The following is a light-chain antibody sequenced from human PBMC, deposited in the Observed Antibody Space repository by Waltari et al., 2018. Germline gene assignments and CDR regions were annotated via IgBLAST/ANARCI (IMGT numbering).Light chain of an antibody. CDR2: WAS. Sequence: DIVMTQSPDSLAVSLGERATINCQSSQHVLYSPNNKNYLAWFQQKPGQPPKLLIYWASTRESGVPDRFSGSGSVTDFTLTISSLQAEDVAIYYCQQYATTPRTFGQGTKLEIK. CDR1: QHVLYSPNNKNY. V-gene: IGKV4-1*01. J-gene: IGKJ2*02. CDR3: QQYATTPRT.